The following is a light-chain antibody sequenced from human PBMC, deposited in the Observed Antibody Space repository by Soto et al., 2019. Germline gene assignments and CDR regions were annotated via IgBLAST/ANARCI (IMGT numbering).Light chain of an antibody. J-gene: IGLJ2*01. CDR3: AAWDDSLSVV. V-gene: IGLV1-47*01. Sequence: QSVLTQPPSASGTPGQRVTISCSGSSYNIGSNYVYWYQQLPGTAPTLLIYRNNQRPSGVPYRFSGSKSGNSASLAISGLRSEDEADYYCAAWDDSLSVVFGAGTKLTVL. CDR2: RNN. CDR1: SYNIGSNY.